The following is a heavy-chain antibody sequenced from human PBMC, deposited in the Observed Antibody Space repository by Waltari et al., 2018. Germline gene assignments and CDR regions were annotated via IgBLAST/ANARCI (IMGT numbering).Heavy chain of an antibody. J-gene: IGHJ6*02. CDR1: GFSISSGYY. Sequence: QVHLQESGPGLVKPSETLSLTCAVSGFSISSGYYWGWIRQPPGNGLEWIGGLYHSRSAYYNPSLSVRVTISVETSTNLLSLRLNSVTAADTAVYYCARVLGRVPAVTGGVDVWGQGTTVIVSS. D-gene: IGHD2-2*01. V-gene: IGHV4-38-2*01. CDR3: ARVLGRVPAVTGGVDV. CDR2: LYHSRSA.